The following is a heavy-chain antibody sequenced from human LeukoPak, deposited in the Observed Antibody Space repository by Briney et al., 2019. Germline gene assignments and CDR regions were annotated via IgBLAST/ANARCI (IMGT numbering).Heavy chain of an antibody. J-gene: IGHJ4*02. V-gene: IGHV4-38-2*02. CDR3: ARASGYNWNHGSDY. Sequence: SETLSLTCTVSGYSISSGYYWGWIRQPPGKGLEWIGSTYHSGGTYYNPSLKSRVTISSDTSKNQFSLKLSSVTAADTAVYYCARASGYNWNHGSDYWGQGTLVTVSS. D-gene: IGHD1-14*01. CDR2: TYHSGGT. CDR1: GYSISSGYY.